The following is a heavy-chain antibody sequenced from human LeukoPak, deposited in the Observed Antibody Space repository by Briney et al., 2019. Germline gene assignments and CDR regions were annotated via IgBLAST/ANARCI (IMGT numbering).Heavy chain of an antibody. V-gene: IGHV4-34*01. D-gene: IGHD3-16*01. J-gene: IGHJ1*01. CDR2: INNRGRT. Sequence: SETLSLTCTVSGGSFSFYFWHWVRQPPGEGLDWIGEINNRGRTKYNPSLRSRGIISIDTSVNHFSLQLTSVTAAHTAVYFCARDSDSGFQWGQGMLVTVSS. CDR3: ARDSDSGFQ. CDR1: GGSFSFYF.